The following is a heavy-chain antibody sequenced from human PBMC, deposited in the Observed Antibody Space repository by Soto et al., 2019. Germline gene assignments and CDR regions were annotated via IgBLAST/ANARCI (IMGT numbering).Heavy chain of an antibody. V-gene: IGHV1-2*04. CDR2: INPNSGGT. CDR3: ARSGRYCSSTSCPYYYYYGMDV. J-gene: IGHJ6*02. CDR1: GYKFTAYY. D-gene: IGHD2-2*01. Sequence: ASVKVSCKASGYKFTAYYMHWVRQAPGQGLEWMGWINPNSGGTNYAQKFQGWVTMTRDTSISTAYMELSRLRSDDTAVYYCARSGRYCSSTSCPYYYYYGMDVWGQGTTVTVSS.